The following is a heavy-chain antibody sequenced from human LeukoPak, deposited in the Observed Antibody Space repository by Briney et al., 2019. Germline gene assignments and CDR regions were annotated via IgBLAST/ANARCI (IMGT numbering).Heavy chain of an antibody. Sequence: GGSLRLSCAASGFTFSGYSMNWVRQAPGRWLEWVSSISSTSTYIDYADSVKGRFTISRDNAKNSLFLQMDSLRAEDTAVCYCARDPPSRGTRYFDYWGQGTLVTVSS. D-gene: IGHD3-16*01. CDR3: ARDPPSRGTRYFDY. CDR1: GFTFSGYS. CDR2: ISSTSTYI. J-gene: IGHJ4*02. V-gene: IGHV3-21*01.